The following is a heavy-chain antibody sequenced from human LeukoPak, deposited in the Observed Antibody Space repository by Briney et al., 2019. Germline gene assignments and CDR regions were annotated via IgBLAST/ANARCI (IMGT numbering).Heavy chain of an antibody. CDR2: ISGSGGRT. J-gene: IGHJ3*02. D-gene: IGHD1-26*01. V-gene: IGHV3-23*01. Sequence: GGSLRLPCAASGFTFRNYGMSWVRQVPGKGLEWVSVISGSGGRTDYADSVKGRFTISRDNSKNTLYLQMNSLRAEDTAVYYCARGGSYLSAFDIWGQGTMVTVSS. CDR3: ARGGSYLSAFDI. CDR1: GFTFRNYG.